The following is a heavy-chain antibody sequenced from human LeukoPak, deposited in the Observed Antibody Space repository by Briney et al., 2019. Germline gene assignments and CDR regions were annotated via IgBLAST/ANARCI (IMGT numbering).Heavy chain of an antibody. CDR1: GFTFSSYW. CDR2: IKQDGSEK. J-gene: IGHJ5*02. V-gene: IGHV3-7*01. CDR3: ASFPAYCSGGSCPET. D-gene: IGHD2-15*01. Sequence: GGSLSLSCAASGFTFSSYWMSWVRQAPGKGLEWVANIKQDGSEKYYVDSVKGRFTISRDNAKNSLYLQMNSLRAEDTAVYYCASFPAYCSGGSCPETWGQGTLVTVSS.